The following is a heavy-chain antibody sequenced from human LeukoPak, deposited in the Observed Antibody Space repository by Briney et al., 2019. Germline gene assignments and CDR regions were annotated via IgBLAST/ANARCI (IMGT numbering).Heavy chain of an antibody. CDR1: GGSFSGYY. D-gene: IGHD3-10*01. V-gene: IGHV4-34*01. CDR2: INHSGST. CDR3: ARGWRGSGSYYKSQSPFDY. Sequence: SETLSLTCAVYGGSFSGYYWSWIRQPPGKGLEWIGEINHSGSTNYNPSLKSRVTISVDTSKNQFSLKLSSVTAADTAVHHCARGWRGSGSYYKSQSPFDYWGQGTLVTVSS. J-gene: IGHJ4*02.